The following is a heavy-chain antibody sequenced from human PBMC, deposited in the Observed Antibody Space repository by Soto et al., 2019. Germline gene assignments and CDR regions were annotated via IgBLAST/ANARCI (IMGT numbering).Heavy chain of an antibody. V-gene: IGHV1-3*01. D-gene: IGHD6-6*01. CDR1: GYTFTSYA. CDR2: INAGNGNT. J-gene: IGHJ6*02. Sequence: QVQLVQSGAEVKKPGASVKVSCKASGYTFTSYAMHWVRQAPGQRLEWMGWINAGNGNTKYSQKFQGRVTITRDTSASTAYMELSSLRSEDTAVYYCAREGRKSSSWQRYYYYGMDVWGQGTTVTVSS. CDR3: AREGRKSSSWQRYYYYGMDV.